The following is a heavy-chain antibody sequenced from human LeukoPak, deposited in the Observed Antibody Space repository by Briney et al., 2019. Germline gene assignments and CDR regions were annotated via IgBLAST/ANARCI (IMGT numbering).Heavy chain of an antibody. Sequence: GGSLRLSCAASGFTFSSYWMSWVRQAPGEGLEWLANIKQDGTEKYYVDSVKGRFTISRDNAKNSLYLQMNSLRAEDPAVYYCARLNCSGGSCYGGGFDYWGQGTLVTVSS. CDR2: IKQDGTEK. CDR1: GFTFSSYW. J-gene: IGHJ4*02. D-gene: IGHD2-15*01. CDR3: ARLNCSGGSCYGGGFDY. V-gene: IGHV3-7*03.